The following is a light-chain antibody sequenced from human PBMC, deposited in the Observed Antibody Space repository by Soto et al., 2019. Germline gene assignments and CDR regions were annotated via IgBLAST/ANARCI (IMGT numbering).Light chain of an antibody. CDR3: QQYNSYSPT. CDR1: QSISSW. CDR2: DAS. J-gene: IGKJ2*01. V-gene: IGKV1-5*01. Sequence: DIQMTQSPSTLSASVGDRVTITCRASQSISSWLAWYQQKPGKAPKLLIYDASSLESGVPSRFSGSGSGTEFTLTISSLQPYDFVTYYCQQYNSYSPTFGQGTKLQIK.